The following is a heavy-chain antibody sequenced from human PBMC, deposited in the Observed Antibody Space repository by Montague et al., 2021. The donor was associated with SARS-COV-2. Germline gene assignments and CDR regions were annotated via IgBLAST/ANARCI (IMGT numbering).Heavy chain of an antibody. CDR3: AKEPLYSSGWTLDY. CDR1: GFTFSSYG. V-gene: IGHV3-30*18. D-gene: IGHD6-19*01. J-gene: IGHJ4*02. Sequence: SLSLSCAASGFTFSSYGMHWVRQAPGKGLEWVAVISYDGSNKYYADSVKGRFTISRDNSKNALYLQMNSLRAEDTAVYYCAKEPLYSSGWTLDYWGQGTLVTVSS. CDR2: ISYDGSNK.